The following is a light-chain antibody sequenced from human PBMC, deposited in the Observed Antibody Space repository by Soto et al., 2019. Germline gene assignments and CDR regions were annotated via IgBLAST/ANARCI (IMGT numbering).Light chain of an antibody. J-gene: IGKJ1*01. V-gene: IGKV3-20*01. Sequence: IVLTHSPATVSLSPWERVTLSFRASQSVNIYLAWYQQKPGQAPRLLIYGASSRATGIPDRFSGSGSGTDFTLTISRLEPEDFAVYYCQQYGGSPRTFGQGTKVDIK. CDR3: QQYGGSPRT. CDR1: QSVNIY. CDR2: GAS.